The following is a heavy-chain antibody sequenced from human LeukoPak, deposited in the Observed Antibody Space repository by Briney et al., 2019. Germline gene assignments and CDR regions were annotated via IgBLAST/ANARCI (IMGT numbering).Heavy chain of an antibody. CDR2: IRYDGSNK. CDR3: ARDSDSSGWLDYYMDV. J-gene: IGHJ6*03. V-gene: IGHV3-30*02. D-gene: IGHD6-19*01. CDR1: GFTLSSYD. Sequence: PGGSLRLSCAASGFTLSSYDMHWVRQAPGKGLEWVAFIRYDGSNKYYADSVKGRFTISRDNSKNTLYLQMNSLRAEDTAVYYCARDSDSSGWLDYYMDVWGKGTTVTISS.